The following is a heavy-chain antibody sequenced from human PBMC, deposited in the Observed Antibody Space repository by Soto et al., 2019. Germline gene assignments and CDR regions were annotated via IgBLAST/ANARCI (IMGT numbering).Heavy chain of an antibody. Sequence: SQTLSLTCAISGDSVSSNSAAWNWIRQSPSRGLEWLGRTYYRSKWYNDYAVSVKSRITINPDTSKNQFSLQLNSVTPEDTAVYYSATESGLELSLYYYFYMNVLRKATTVT. V-gene: IGHV6-1*01. CDR2: TYYRSKWYN. CDR3: ATESGLELSLYYYFYMNV. J-gene: IGHJ6*03. CDR1: GDSVSSNSAA. D-gene: IGHD1-7*01.